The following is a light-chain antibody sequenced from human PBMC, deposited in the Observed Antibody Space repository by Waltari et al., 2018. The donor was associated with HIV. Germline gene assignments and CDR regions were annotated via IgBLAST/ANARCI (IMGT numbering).Light chain of an antibody. CDR2: KAS. V-gene: IGKV1-5*03. CDR1: QSIGSW. CDR3: QHYDTSSPT. J-gene: IGKJ1*01. Sequence: DIQMTQFPSSMSSSTGDRVTITCRASQSIGSWLAWYQQKPGKAPKLLIYKASDLESGVPSRFSGRGSGTEFTRTISSLQPDDSATYYCQHYDTSSPTFGQGTKVEVK.